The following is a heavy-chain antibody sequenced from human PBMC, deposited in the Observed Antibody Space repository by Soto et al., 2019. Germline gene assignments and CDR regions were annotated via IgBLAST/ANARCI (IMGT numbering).Heavy chain of an antibody. D-gene: IGHD3-10*01. CDR3: ARDGSASGSGSYHTVPSGMDV. Sequence: QVQLVQSGAEVKKPGSSVKVSCKASGGTFSSYAISWVRQAPGQGLEWMGGIIPIFGTANYAQKFQGRVTITADESTSTAYMELSSLRSEDTAVYYCARDGSASGSGSYHTVPSGMDVWGQGTTVTVSS. CDR2: IIPIFGTA. V-gene: IGHV1-69*12. CDR1: GGTFSSYA. J-gene: IGHJ6*02.